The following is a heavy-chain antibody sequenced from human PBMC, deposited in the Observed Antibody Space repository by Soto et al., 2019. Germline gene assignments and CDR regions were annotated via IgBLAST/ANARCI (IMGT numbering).Heavy chain of an antibody. J-gene: IGHJ4*02. CDR2: ISYDGSNK. Sequence: QVQLVESGGGVVQPGRSLRLSCVASGFTFSTYGMHWVRQAPGKGLEWVSVISYDGSNKYYADSVKGRFTISRDNSKNTLYLQMNSLRAEDTAVYYCAKDTQNVPAAPGHWGQGTLVTVSS. V-gene: IGHV3-30*18. CDR1: GFTFSTYG. CDR3: AKDTQNVPAAPGH. D-gene: IGHD2-2*01.